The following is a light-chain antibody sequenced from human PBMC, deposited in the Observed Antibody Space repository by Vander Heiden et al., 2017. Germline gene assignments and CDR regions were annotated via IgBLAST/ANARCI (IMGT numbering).Light chain of an antibody. J-gene: IGKJ5*01. CDR2: DAS. CDR1: QDITKY. CDR3: QQFDFLPIT. V-gene: IGKV1-33*01. Sequence: DIQMTQSPSSLSASVGDRVTITCQASQDITKYLNWYQQKPGKAPKPLIYDASNLEPGVPSRFSGSGSGTDFTFTISSLQPEDIATYYCQQFDFLPITFGQGTRLEIK.